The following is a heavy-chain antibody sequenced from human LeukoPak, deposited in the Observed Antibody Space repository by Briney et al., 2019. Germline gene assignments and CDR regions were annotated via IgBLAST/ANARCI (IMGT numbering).Heavy chain of an antibody. V-gene: IGHV1-58*01. Sequence: SVKVSCKASGFTFTSSAVQWVRQARGQRLEWIGWIVVGSGNTNYAQKLQERVTITRDMSTSTAYMELSSLRSEDTAVYYCAAPRGYSGYDLYYYYGMDVWGQGTTVTVSS. CDR1: GFTFTSSA. J-gene: IGHJ6*02. CDR3: AAPRGYSGYDLYYYYGMDV. CDR2: IVVGSGNT. D-gene: IGHD5-12*01.